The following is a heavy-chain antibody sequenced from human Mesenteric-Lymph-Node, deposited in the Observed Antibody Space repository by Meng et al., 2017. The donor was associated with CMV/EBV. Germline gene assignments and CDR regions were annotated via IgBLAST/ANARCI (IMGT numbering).Heavy chain of an antibody. J-gene: IGHJ4*02. V-gene: IGHV3-73*01. CDR3: IRHTTEFGYSDYGPAAY. Sequence: GESLKISCATSGFTFSGSDVHWVRQASGKGLEWVGRIRTIYNNYATTYAASVEGRFSISRDDSKNTAYLQMNNLKTEDTAVYYCIRHTTEFGYSDYGPAAYWGQGTLVTVSS. D-gene: IGHD5-12*01. CDR1: GFTFSGSD. CDR2: IRTIYNNYAT.